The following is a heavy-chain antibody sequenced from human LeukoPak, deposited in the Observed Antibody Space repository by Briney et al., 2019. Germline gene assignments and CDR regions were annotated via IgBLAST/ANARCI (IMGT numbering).Heavy chain of an antibody. V-gene: IGHV4-34*01. Sequence: SETLSLTCAVYGGSFSGYYWSWIRQPPGNGLEWIGEINHSGSTNYNPSLKSRVTISVDTSKNQFSLKLSSVTAADTAVYYCAGHCSGGSCYSADVADHTLPIDYWGQGTLVTVSS. CDR1: GGSFSGYY. D-gene: IGHD2-15*01. CDR3: AGHCSGGSCYSADVADHTLPIDY. CDR2: INHSGST. J-gene: IGHJ4*02.